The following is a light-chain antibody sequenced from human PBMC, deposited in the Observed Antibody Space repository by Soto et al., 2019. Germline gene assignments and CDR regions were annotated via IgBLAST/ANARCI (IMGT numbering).Light chain of an antibody. J-gene: IGKJ1*01. V-gene: IGKV3-11*01. Sequence: EIVFKLSLSTVSSLPDDRVTLTCRASQYINTRLAWYQQKPGQAPRLLIYDASNRATGIPARFSGSGSGTDFTLTISSLEPEDFAVYFCQQRSNWPWTFGQGTMVDIK. CDR3: QQRSNWPWT. CDR2: DAS. CDR1: QYINTR.